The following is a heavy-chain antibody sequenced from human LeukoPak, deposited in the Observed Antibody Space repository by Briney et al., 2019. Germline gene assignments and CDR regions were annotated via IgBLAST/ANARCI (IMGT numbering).Heavy chain of an antibody. J-gene: IGHJ4*02. CDR1: GFNFNYFA. D-gene: IGHD4-23*01. V-gene: IGHV3-23*01. CDR2: IGDSGSAD. CDR3: SRIKYGGNSGYHFDY. Sequence: GGSLRLSCFASGFNFNYFAMSWVRQAPGKRLEWVSTIGDSGSADSYADSVRGRFTISRDNSKNMVYLQMSSLRADDSAVYYCSRIKYGGNSGYHFDYWGQGTLVTVSS.